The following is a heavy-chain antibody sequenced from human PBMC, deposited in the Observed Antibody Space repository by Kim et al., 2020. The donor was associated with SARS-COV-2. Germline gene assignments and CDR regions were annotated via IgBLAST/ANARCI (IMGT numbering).Heavy chain of an antibody. J-gene: IGHJ4*02. Sequence: SETLSLTCAVYGGSFSGYYWSWIRQPPGKGLEWIGEIHHSGSTTYNPSLKSRVTISVDTSKSQFSLKLSSVTAADTAVYYCAREVRGRIYVTEYYFDYWGQGTLVTVSS. V-gene: IGHV4-34*01. CDR2: IHHSGST. CDR1: GGSFSGYY. D-gene: IGHD3-10*02. CDR3: AREVRGRIYVTEYYFDY.